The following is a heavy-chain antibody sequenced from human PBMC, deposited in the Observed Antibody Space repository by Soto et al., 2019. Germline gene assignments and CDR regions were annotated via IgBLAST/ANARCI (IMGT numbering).Heavy chain of an antibody. J-gene: IGHJ4*02. CDR3: AKVSERGYCSGGSCYPNFDY. Sequence: GGSLRLSCAASGFTFSSYAMSWVRQAPGKGLEWVSAISGSGGSTYYADSVKGRFTISRDNSKNTLYLQMNSLRAEDTAVYYCAKVSERGYCSGGSCYPNFDYWGQGTLVTVSS. D-gene: IGHD2-15*01. V-gene: IGHV3-23*01. CDR2: ISGSGGST. CDR1: GFTFSSYA.